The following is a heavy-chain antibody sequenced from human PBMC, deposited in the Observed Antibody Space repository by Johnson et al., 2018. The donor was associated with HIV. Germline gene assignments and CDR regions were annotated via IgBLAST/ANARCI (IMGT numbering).Heavy chain of an antibody. CDR1: GFTFSSYG. CDR2: ISYDGSNK. Sequence: QVQLVESGGGVVQPGRSLRLSCAASGFTFSSYGMHWVRQAPGKGLEWVSVISYDGSNKYYADSVKGRFTISRDNSKNTLYLQMNSLRAEGTAVYYSAPFGSSSTTTHAVDIWGQGTMVTVSS. D-gene: IGHD1-1*01. V-gene: IGHV3-30*03. J-gene: IGHJ3*02. CDR3: APFGSSSTTTHAVDI.